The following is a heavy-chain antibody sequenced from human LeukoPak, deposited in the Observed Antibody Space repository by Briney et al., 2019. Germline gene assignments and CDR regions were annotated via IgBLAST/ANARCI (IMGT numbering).Heavy chain of an antibody. V-gene: IGHV3-15*01. Sequence: GSLRLSCAASGFTFSNAWMSWVRQAPGKGLEWVGRIKSKTDGGTTDYAAPVKGRFTISRDDSKNTLYLQMNSLKTEDTAVYYCTTDHFYVWGRGTVHDIWGQGTMVTVSS. CDR3: TTDHFYVWGRGTVHDI. D-gene: IGHD3-16*01. J-gene: IGHJ3*02. CDR2: IKSKTDGGTT. CDR1: GFTFSNAW.